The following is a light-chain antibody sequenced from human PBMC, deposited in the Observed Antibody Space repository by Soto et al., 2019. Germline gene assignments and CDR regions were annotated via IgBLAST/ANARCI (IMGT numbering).Light chain of an antibody. CDR1: QSVDVW. Sequence: DIQMTQSPSTLSASVGDRVSMTCRASQSVDVWLAWYQQKAGKAPKLLIYATSSLQTGVPSRFRGSGYGTDFTFSITSLQPEDIATYYCQHCHDMPLTFGRGTKVDIK. J-gene: IGKJ4*01. CDR3: QHCHDMPLT. V-gene: IGKV1-5*01. CDR2: ATS.